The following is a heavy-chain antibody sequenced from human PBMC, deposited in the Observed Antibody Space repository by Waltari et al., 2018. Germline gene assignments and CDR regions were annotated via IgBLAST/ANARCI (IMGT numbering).Heavy chain of an antibody. J-gene: IGHJ4*02. CDR3: ARGGQLSIKKAVEY. D-gene: IGHD3-16*02. Sequence: QVQLVESGGGVVQPGRSLRLSCAASGFTFSSYDIHWVRQAPGKGLGWVATIGYDGSNDYYPAAVKGRFPSSRDNAKNTLYPQLNSLSAEDTGVYYCARGGQLSIKKAVEYWGQGTLVTVYS. CDR2: IGYDGSND. CDR1: GFTFSSYD. V-gene: IGHV3-33*01.